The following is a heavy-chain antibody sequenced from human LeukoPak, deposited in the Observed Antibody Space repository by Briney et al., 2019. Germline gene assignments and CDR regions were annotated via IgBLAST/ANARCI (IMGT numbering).Heavy chain of an antibody. CDR1: GYTLTELS. CDR3: ARGGYSSGPADY. Sequence: EASVKVSCKVSGYTLTELSMHWVRQAPGKGLEWMGGFDPEDGETIYAQKFQGRVTMTEDTSTDTAYMELSSLRSEDTAVYYCARGGYSSGPADYWGQGTLVTVSS. D-gene: IGHD6-19*01. J-gene: IGHJ4*02. CDR2: FDPEDGET. V-gene: IGHV1-24*01.